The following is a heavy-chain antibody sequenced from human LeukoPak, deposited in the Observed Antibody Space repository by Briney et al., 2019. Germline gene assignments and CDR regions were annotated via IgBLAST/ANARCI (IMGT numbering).Heavy chain of an antibody. V-gene: IGHV3-23*01. J-gene: IGHJ4*02. CDR2: ITDDEDT. Sequence: GGSLRLSCVASAFPFRSYPMTWVRQTPGKGLESVSVITDDEDTYYADSVKGRFTISRDNSQNTVLLQMNSLRVEDTAVDYSAKVDSWSHENYFDSWGQGTLVTVSS. CDR3: AKVDSWSHENYFDS. D-gene: IGHD1-1*01. CDR1: AFPFRSYP.